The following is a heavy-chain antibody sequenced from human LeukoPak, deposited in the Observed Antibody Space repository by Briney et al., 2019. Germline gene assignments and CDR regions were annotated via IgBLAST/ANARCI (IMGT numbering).Heavy chain of an antibody. CDR2: ISYAGSNR. V-gene: IGHV3-30*04. D-gene: IGHD3-3*01. CDR3: PGEKRSRIFGEFIRWPLRISFDY. CDR1: GFTSSSYA. Sequence: GRSLRLSCTASGFTSSSYAMHGVRQAPGKGLEWGAVISYAGSNRYNADSVKDRFTISRDHPKNSLYWRMTSLRPEDTAVINGPGEKRSRIFGEFIRWPLRISFDYWGEGTLVSVS. J-gene: IGHJ4*02.